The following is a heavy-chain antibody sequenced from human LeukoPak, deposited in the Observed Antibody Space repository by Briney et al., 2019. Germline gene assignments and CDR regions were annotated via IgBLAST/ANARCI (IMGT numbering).Heavy chain of an antibody. Sequence: SETLSLTRTVSGGSISSYYWSWIRQPPGKGLEWIGYIYYSGSTNYNPSLKSRVTISVDTSKNQFSLKLSSVTAADTAVYYCARSSAAGTLEYWGQGTLVTVSS. CDR2: IYYSGST. CDR1: GGSISSYY. D-gene: IGHD6-13*01. CDR3: ARSSAAGTLEY. V-gene: IGHV4-59*01. J-gene: IGHJ4*02.